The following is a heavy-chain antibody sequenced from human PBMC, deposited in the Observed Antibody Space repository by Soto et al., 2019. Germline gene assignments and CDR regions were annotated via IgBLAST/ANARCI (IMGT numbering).Heavy chain of an antibody. CDR2: IKSKTDGGTT. Sequence: EVQVVESGGGLVKPGGSLRLSCAASGFTFSNAWMNWVRQAPGKGLEWVGRIKSKTDGGTTDYAAPVKGRFTISRDDSINTLYLQMNSLKTEDTAVYYCTTVVLVGATYYFDYWGQGTLVTVSS. D-gene: IGHD1-26*01. V-gene: IGHV3-15*01. CDR1: GFTFSNAW. CDR3: TTVVLVGATYYFDY. J-gene: IGHJ4*02.